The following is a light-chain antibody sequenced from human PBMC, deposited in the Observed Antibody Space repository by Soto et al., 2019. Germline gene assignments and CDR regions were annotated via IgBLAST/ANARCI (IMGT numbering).Light chain of an antibody. J-gene: IGKJ1*01. Sequence: DIVLTQSPATLSSFPGDRVTLSCRASQAVNTRLAWYQHKPGQAPRLLIYLTSNRAAGIPARFSGSGSGTDFTLTISSLEPEDSAVYYCQQYNDWWTFGQGTKVDI. CDR3: QQYNDWWT. CDR2: LTS. V-gene: IGKV3D-11*01. CDR1: QAVNTR.